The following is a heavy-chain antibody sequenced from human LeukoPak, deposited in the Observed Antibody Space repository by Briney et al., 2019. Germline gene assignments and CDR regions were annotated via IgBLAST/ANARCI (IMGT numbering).Heavy chain of an antibody. CDR1: GFTVSTND. CDR3: ASHSSRHYYDSSGYSAIDY. J-gene: IGHJ4*02. V-gene: IGHV3-53*05. CDR2: LYRGDSI. D-gene: IGHD3-22*01. Sequence: GGSLRLSCAVSGFTVSTNDMSWVRQAPGKGLEWVSLLYRGDSIYYADSAKGRFTISRDNSKNTLYLQMNSLRAEDTAVYYCASHSSRHYYDSSGYSAIDYWGQGTLVTVSS.